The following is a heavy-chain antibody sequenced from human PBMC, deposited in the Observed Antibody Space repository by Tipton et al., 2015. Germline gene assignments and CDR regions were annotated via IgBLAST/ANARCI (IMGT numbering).Heavy chain of an antibody. CDR1: GGSVTSGSYY. D-gene: IGHD3-9*01. V-gene: IGHV4-61*01. CDR3: ACQDYDRLTRDYQTVDY. CDR2: ISYTDGA. Sequence: TLSLTCTVSGGSVTSGSYYWSWIRQPPGKGLEWIGYISYTDGAHYNPALESRVTISVDTSKNQFSLKLRSVTAADTAVYYCACQDYDRLTRDYQTVDYWGQGTLVTVSS. J-gene: IGHJ4*02.